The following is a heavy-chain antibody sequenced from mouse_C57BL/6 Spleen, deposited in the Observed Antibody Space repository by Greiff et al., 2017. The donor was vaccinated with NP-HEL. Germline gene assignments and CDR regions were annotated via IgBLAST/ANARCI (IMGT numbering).Heavy chain of an antibody. CDR2: IDPETGGT. D-gene: IGHD1-1*01. CDR3: TRGYGTSFAY. V-gene: IGHV1-15*01. CDR1: GYTFTDYE. Sequence: QVQLQQSGAELVRPGASVTLSCKASGYTFTDYEMHWVKQTPVHGLEWIGAIDPETGGTAYNQKFKGKAILTADKSSSTAYMELRSLTSEDSAVYYWTRGYGTSFAYWGQGTLVTVSA. J-gene: IGHJ3*01.